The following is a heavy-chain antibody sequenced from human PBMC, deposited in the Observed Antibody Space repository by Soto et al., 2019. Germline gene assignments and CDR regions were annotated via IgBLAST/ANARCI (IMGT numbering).Heavy chain of an antibody. CDR2: ISGYNGNT. D-gene: IGHD5-18*01. J-gene: IGHJ6*02. V-gene: IGHV1-18*01. Sequence: QVQLVQSGAEVKKPGASVKVSCKASGYTFSNYGISWVRQGPGQGLEWMGWISGYNGNTHYEEKVQDRIKMTTDTSTSTTYLELRSLRSDDTAVDFCARDPGFGFGYSYAFAMDVWCQGTTVTVSS. CDR3: ARDPGFGFGYSYAFAMDV. CDR1: GYTFSNYG.